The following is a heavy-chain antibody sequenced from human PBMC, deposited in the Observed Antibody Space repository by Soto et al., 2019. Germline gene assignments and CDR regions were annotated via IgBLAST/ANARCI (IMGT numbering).Heavy chain of an antibody. CDR2: INHSGST. D-gene: IGHD3-10*01. Sequence: LSETLSLTCAVYGGSFSGYYWSWIRQPPGKGLEWIGEINHSGSTNYNPSLKSRVTISVDTSKNQFSLKLSSVTAADTAVYYCARFAFYGSGSYYKDYYGMDVWGQGTTVTVSS. CDR1: GGSFSGYY. V-gene: IGHV4-34*01. J-gene: IGHJ6*02. CDR3: ARFAFYGSGSYYKDYYGMDV.